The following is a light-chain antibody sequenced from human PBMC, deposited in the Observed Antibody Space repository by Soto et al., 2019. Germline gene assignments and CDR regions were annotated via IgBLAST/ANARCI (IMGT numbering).Light chain of an antibody. Sequence: QLVLTQSPSASASLGASVKLTCTLSSGHSSYAMAWHQQQPEKGPRYLMKLNSDGSHSKGDGIPDRFSGSSSGAERYLTISSLQSEDEADYYCQTWGTGIQVFGGGTKVTVL. V-gene: IGLV4-69*01. CDR1: SGHSSYA. CDR2: LNSDGSH. J-gene: IGLJ3*02. CDR3: QTWGTGIQV.